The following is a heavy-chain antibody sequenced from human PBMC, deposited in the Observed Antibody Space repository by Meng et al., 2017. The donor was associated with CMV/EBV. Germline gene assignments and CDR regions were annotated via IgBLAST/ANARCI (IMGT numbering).Heavy chain of an antibody. V-gene: IGHV3-30*02. J-gene: IGHJ4*02. Sequence: GESLKISCTMPGFTLSSYGMHWVRQAPGKGLEWVAFIRDDGSNTYHADSVKGRFTISRDNSKNTLYLQMNSLRTEDTAVYYCANRYSGYEDVWYFDYWGQGTLVTVSS. CDR3: ANRYSGYEDVWYFDY. D-gene: IGHD5-12*01. CDR1: GFTLSSYG. CDR2: IRDDGSNT.